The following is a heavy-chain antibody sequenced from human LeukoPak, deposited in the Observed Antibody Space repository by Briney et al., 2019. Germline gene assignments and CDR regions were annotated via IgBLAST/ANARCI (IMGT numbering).Heavy chain of an antibody. CDR1: GGTFSSYA. D-gene: IGHD3-10*01. CDR2: IIPIFGTA. Sequence: SVKVSCKASGGTFSSYAISWVRQAPGQGLEWMGRIIPIFGTANYAQKFEGRVTITTDESTSTAYMELSSLRSEDTAVYYCARGRYYGSGGNYMDVWGKGTTVTVSS. CDR3: ARGRYYGSGGNYMDV. J-gene: IGHJ6*03. V-gene: IGHV1-69*05.